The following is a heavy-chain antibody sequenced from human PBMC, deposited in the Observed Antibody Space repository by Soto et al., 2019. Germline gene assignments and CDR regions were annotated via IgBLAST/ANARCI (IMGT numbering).Heavy chain of an antibody. D-gene: IGHD3-22*01. CDR3: ARDDSSGSSYFDY. V-gene: IGHV1-2*02. J-gene: IGHJ4*02. CDR2: INPNSGGT. Sequence: ASVKVSCKASGYTFTSYGISWVRQAPGQGLEWMGWINPNSGGTNYAQKFQGRVTMTRDTSISTAYMELSRLRSDDTAVYYCARDDSSGSSYFDYWGQGTLVTVSS. CDR1: GYTFTSYG.